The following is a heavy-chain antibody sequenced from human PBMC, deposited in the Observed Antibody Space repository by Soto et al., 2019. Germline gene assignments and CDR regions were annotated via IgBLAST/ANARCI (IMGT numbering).Heavy chain of an antibody. Sequence: SVKVSCKASGGTFSSYAISWVRQAPGQGLEWMGGIIPIFGTANYAQKFQGRVTITAAESTSTAHMELSSLRSEDTWVYYCARSLLTMVRGVGGMDVWGQGTTVTVS. CDR3: ARSLLTMVRGVGGMDV. CDR1: GGTFSSYA. J-gene: IGHJ6*02. CDR2: IIPIFGTA. D-gene: IGHD3-10*01. V-gene: IGHV1-69*13.